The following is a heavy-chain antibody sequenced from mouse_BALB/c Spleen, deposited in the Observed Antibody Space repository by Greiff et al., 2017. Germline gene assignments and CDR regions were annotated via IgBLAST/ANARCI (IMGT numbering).Heavy chain of an antibody. J-gene: IGHJ1*01. D-gene: IGHD1-1*01. Sequence: EVMLVESGGGLVQPGGSRKLSCAASGFTFSSYAMSWVRQTPEKRLEWVASISSGGSTYYPDSVKGRFTISRDNARNILYLQMSSLWSEDTAVYYCARGRYYGSRYFDVWGAGTTVTVSS. CDR2: ISSGGST. V-gene: IGHV5-6-5*01. CDR1: GFTFSSYA. CDR3: ARGRYYGSRYFDV.